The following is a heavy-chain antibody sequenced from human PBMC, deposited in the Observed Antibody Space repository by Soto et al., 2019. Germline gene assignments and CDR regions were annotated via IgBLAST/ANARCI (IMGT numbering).Heavy chain of an antibody. Sequence: EVQLLESGGGLVQPGGSLRLSCAASGFTFSSYAMSWVRQAPGKGLEWVSAISGSGDTRYYADSVKGRFTISRDNSKNTLYLQMNSLRAEDTALYYCAKGYSYGLECLDYWGQGILVTVSS. J-gene: IGHJ4*02. CDR1: GFTFSSYA. D-gene: IGHD5-18*01. CDR2: ISGSGDTR. V-gene: IGHV3-23*01. CDR3: AKGYSYGLECLDY.